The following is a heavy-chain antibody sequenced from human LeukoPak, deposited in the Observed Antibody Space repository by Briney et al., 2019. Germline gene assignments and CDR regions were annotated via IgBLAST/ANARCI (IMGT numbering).Heavy chain of an antibody. V-gene: IGHV4-61*02. CDR1: GGSMNRTTYY. J-gene: IGHJ4*02. Sequence: SETLSLTCTVSGGSMNRTTYYWGWIRQPAGKRLEWIGRIYSTGTTNYNPSLKSRVTMSVDTSKNLFSLKLTSVTAADTAVYYCARGPYCGGDCYFDSWGQGTLVTVSS. CDR3: ARGPYCGGDCYFDS. CDR2: IYSTGTT. D-gene: IGHD2-21*02.